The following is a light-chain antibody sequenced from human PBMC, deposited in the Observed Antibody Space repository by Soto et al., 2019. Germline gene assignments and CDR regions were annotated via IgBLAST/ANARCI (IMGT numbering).Light chain of an antibody. Sequence: EIVMTQSPATLSVSPGERATLSCRASQSVSGNLAWYQQKPGQAPRLLIYGASTRATAIPARFSGSGSGTEFTLTISSLQSEDVVVYYCQQYNSWPPAFGQGTKVEIK. CDR1: QSVSGN. CDR2: GAS. J-gene: IGKJ1*01. CDR3: QQYNSWPPA. V-gene: IGKV3-15*01.